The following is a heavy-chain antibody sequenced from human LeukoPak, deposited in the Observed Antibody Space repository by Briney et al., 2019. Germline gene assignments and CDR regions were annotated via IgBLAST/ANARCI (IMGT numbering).Heavy chain of an antibody. CDR3: ARDNIVVVPAAIPPDYYYYMDV. CDR2: IHYSGDT. V-gene: IGHV4-39*07. Sequence: SETLSLTCTVSGVSIASGSNFWVWIRQAPGKGLEWLGNIHYSGDTYYNPSLKSRVTISVDTSRNQFSLKLSSVTAADTAVYYCARDNIVVVPAAIPPDYYYYMDVWGKGTTVTVSS. CDR1: GVSIASGSNF. D-gene: IGHD2-2*01. J-gene: IGHJ6*03.